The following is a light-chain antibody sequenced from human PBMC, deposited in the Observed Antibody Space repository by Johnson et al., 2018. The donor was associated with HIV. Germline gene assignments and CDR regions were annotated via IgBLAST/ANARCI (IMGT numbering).Light chain of an antibody. Sequence: QSVLTQPPSVSAAPGQKVTISCSGSSSNIGNNYVSWYQQLPGTAPKLLIYDNHKRPSGIPDRFSASKSGTSATLAITGLQTGDEADYYCGTWDSSLSAHYGFGTGTKVTVL. CDR3: GTWDSSLSAHYG. CDR1: SSNIGNNY. J-gene: IGLJ1*01. CDR2: DNH. V-gene: IGLV1-51*01.